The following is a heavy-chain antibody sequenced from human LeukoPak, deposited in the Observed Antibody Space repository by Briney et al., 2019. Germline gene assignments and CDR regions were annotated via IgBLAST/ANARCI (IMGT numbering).Heavy chain of an antibody. Sequence: ASVKVSCKASGYTFTSYGINWVRQAPGQGLEWMGWISAYNGNTNYAQKLQGRVTMTTDTSTSTAYMELRSLRSDDTAVYYCARRGWDDLRYGMDVWGQGTTVTVSS. J-gene: IGHJ6*02. D-gene: IGHD3-3*01. V-gene: IGHV1-18*01. CDR2: ISAYNGNT. CDR1: GYTFTSYG. CDR3: ARRGWDDLRYGMDV.